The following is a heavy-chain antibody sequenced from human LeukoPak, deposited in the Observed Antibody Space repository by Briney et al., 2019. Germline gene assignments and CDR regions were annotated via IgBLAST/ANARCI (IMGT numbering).Heavy chain of an antibody. V-gene: IGHV3-74*01. CDR3: ARAPRCSGGSCPTYYFDY. CDR1: GFTFSSYW. CDR2: INSDGSST. J-gene: IGHJ4*02. Sequence: GGSLRLSCAASGFTFSSYWMHWVRQARGKGLVWVSRINSDGSSTSYADSVKGRFTISRDNAKNTLYLQMNSLRAEDTAVYYCARAPRCSGGSCPTYYFDYWGQGTLVTVSS. D-gene: IGHD2-15*01.